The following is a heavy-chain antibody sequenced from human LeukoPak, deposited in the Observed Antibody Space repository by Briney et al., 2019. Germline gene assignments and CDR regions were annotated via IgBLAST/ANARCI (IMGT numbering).Heavy chain of an antibody. D-gene: IGHD3-9*01. CDR2: INPNSGGT. CDR1: GYTFTGYY. CDR3: TRDLGTYPPYNSIFFDY. V-gene: IGHV1-2*04. Sequence: GASVKVSCKASGYTFTGYYMHWVRQAPGQGLEWMGWINPNSGGTNYAQKFQGWVTMTRDTSISTAYMELSRLRSDDTAVFYCTRDLGTYPPYNSIFFDYWAQGPLVTVSS. J-gene: IGHJ4*02.